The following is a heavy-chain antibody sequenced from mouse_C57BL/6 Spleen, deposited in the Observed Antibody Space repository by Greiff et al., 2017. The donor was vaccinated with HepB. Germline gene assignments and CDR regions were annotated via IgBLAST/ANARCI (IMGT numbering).Heavy chain of an antibody. D-gene: IGHD1-1*01. CDR2: IYPRSGNT. CDR1: GYTFTSYG. V-gene: IGHV1-81*01. J-gene: IGHJ2*01. CDR3: ARTGSYYYGSSPDY. Sequence: VKLQESGAELARPGASVKLSCKASGYTFTSYGISWVKQRTGQGLEWIGEIYPRSGNTYYNEKFKGKATLTADKSSSTAYMELRSLTSEDSAVYFCARTGSYYYGSSPDYWGQGTTLTVSS.